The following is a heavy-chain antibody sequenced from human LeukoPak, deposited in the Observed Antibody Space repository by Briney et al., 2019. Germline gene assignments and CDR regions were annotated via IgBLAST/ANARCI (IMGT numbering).Heavy chain of an antibody. CDR3: ARDRVGRTDYLTDDAFDI. Sequence: PGGSLRLSCAASGFTFSRSWMTWVRQAPGKGLEWVSSISSSSNYIYYADSVKGRFTISRDNAKNSLYLQMNSLRAEDTAVYYCARDRVGRTDYLTDDAFDIWGQGTMVTVSS. J-gene: IGHJ3*02. CDR1: GFTFSRSW. V-gene: IGHV3-21*01. D-gene: IGHD4/OR15-4a*01. CDR2: ISSSSNYI.